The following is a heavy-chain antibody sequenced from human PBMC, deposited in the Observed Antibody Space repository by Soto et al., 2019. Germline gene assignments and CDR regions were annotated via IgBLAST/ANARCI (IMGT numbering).Heavy chain of an antibody. Sequence: PGGSLRLFCGAAGFKVRNFAIHWVRQAPGKGLEWLAVIWFDGSKKYYADSVKGRFTISRDNSKNTVYLDMNSLTADDSGVFYCARAHTMMILDRFDPWGHGTLVPAPS. J-gene: IGHJ5*02. CDR2: IWFDGSKK. V-gene: IGHV3-33*01. D-gene: IGHD3-22*01. CDR1: GFKVRNFA. CDR3: ARAHTMMILDRFDP.